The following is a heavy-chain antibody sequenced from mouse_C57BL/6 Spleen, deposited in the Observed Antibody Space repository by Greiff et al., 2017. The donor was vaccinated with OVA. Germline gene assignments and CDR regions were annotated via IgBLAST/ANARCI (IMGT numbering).Heavy chain of an antibody. CDR1: GYTFTSYC. Sequence: QVQLQQPGAELVKPGASVKMSCKASGYTFTSYCITWVKQRPGQGLEWIGDIYPGSGSTNYNEKFKGKATLTVDTSSSTAYVQLSSLTSEDSAVYCCARSGLYYAMDDWGQGTSVTVSA. V-gene: IGHV1-55*01. J-gene: IGHJ4*01. CDR3: ARSGLYYAMDD. D-gene: IGHD3-1*01. CDR2: IYPGSGST.